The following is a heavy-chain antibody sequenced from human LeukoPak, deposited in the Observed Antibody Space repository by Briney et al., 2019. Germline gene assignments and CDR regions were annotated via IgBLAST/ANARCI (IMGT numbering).Heavy chain of an antibody. CDR1: GFTFNDYA. V-gene: IGHV3-33*08. CDR2: IWYDGSNK. J-gene: IGHJ4*02. CDR3: ARGDIVVVVAAQFDY. Sequence: GGSLRLSCAPSGFTFNDYAMHWVRQAPGKGLEWVAVIWYDGSNKYYADSVKGRFTISRDNSKNTLYLQMNSLRAEDTAVYYCARGDIVVVVAAQFDYWGQGTLVTVSS. D-gene: IGHD2-15*01.